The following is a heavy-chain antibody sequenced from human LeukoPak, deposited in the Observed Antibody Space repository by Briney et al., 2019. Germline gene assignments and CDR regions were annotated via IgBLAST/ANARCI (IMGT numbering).Heavy chain of an antibody. D-gene: IGHD1-26*01. CDR1: GFTFDDYA. CDR3: ARDPVVGAIDY. CDR2: ISWNSGSI. J-gene: IGHJ4*02. Sequence: GGSLRLSCAASGFTFDDYAMHWVRQAPGKGLEWVSGISWNSGSIGYADSVKGRFTISRDNAKNSLYLQMNSLRAEDTAVYYCARDPVVGAIDYWGQGTLVTVSS. V-gene: IGHV3-9*01.